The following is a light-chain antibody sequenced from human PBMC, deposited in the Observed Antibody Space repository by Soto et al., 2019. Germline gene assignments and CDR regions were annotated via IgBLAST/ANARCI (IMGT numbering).Light chain of an antibody. V-gene: IGLV2-14*01. CDR3: SSYTFTSTLYV. Sequence: QSVLTQPASVSGSPGQSITISCTGSSSDVGGHNYVSWYQQHPGKAPKLMIYEVTKRPSGVSNRFSGSKSGNTASLTISGLQAEDEADYYCSSYTFTSTLYVFGTGTNVTV. CDR2: EVT. CDR1: SSDVGGHNY. J-gene: IGLJ1*01.